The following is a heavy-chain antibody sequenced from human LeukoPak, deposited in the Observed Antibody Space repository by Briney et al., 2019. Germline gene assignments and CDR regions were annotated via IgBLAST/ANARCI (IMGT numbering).Heavy chain of an antibody. J-gene: IGHJ4*02. V-gene: IGHV3-30*02. CDR3: VRDGSYKFDY. CDR2: IRYDGSNK. CDR1: GFTFSSYG. D-gene: IGHD1-26*01. Sequence: PGGSLRLSCAASGFTFSSYGMHWVRQAPGKGLEWVAFIRYDGSNKYYADSVKGRFTISRDNAKNTVYLQMNSLRVEDTAVYYCVRDGSYKFDYWGQGTLVTVSS.